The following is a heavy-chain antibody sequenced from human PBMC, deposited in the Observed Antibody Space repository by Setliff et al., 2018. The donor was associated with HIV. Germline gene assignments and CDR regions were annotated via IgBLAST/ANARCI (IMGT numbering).Heavy chain of an antibody. D-gene: IGHD3-10*01. CDR1: GYAISSSGYY. CDR2: IYTSGST. J-gene: IGHJ6*02. V-gene: IGHV4-61*05. Sequence: SETLSLTCAVSGYAISSSGYYWGWIRQPPGKGLEWIGHIYTSGSTNYNPSLKSRVTISVDTSKNQFSLKLSSVTAADTAVYFCARADGSGTYYLYYYYGMDVWGQGTLVTVSS. CDR3: ARADGSGTYYLYYYYGMDV.